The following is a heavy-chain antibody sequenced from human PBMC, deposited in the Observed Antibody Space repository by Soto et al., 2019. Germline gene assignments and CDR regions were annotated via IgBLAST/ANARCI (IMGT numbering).Heavy chain of an antibody. V-gene: IGHV3-21*06. CDR3: ARESEDLTSNFDY. CDR2: TSSTTNYI. Sequence: GSLRLSCAASGFTFTRYSMNWVRQAPGKRLEWVSSTSSTTNYIYYGDSMKGRFTISRDNAKNSLYLEMNSLRAEDTAVYYCARESEDLTSNFDYWGQGTLVTVSS. J-gene: IGHJ4*02. CDR1: GFTFTRYS.